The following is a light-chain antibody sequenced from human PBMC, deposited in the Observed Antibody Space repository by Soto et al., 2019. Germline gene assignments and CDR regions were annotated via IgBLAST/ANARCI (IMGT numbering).Light chain of an antibody. CDR2: DVN. J-gene: IGLJ2*01. CDR1: SSDIGGYDY. V-gene: IGLV2-14*01. Sequence: QSALTQPASVSGSPGQSITLSCTGTSSDIGGYDYVSWYQRHPGKAPKLIIYDVNNRPSGVSNRFSGSKSGNTASLTISGLHAEVEADYYCTSYASGSSHVVFGGGTKLTVL. CDR3: TSYASGSSHVV.